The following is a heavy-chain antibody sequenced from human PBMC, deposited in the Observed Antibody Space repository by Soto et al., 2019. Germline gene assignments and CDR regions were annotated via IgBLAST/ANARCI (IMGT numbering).Heavy chain of an antibody. CDR2: ISYDGSNK. J-gene: IGHJ4*02. Sequence: HPGGSLRLSCAASGFTFSIYAMHWVRQAPGKGLEWVAVISYDGSNKYYADSVKGRFTTSRDNSKNTLYLQMNSLRAEDTAVYYCARDRSGSYLVFDYWGQGTLVTVSS. D-gene: IGHD1-26*01. CDR3: ARDRSGSYLVFDY. CDR1: GFTFSIYA. V-gene: IGHV3-30-3*01.